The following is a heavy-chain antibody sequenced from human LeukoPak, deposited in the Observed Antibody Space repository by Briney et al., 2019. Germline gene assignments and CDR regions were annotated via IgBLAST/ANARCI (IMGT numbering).Heavy chain of an antibody. CDR1: GYTFTGYY. CDR3: ARDPSTIFGVVIIPAYSDY. CDR2: INPNSGGT. D-gene: IGHD3-3*01. Sequence: ASVKVSCKASGYTFTGYYMHWVRQAPGQGLEWMGWINPNSGGTNYAQKFQGRVTMTRDTSISTAYMELSRLRSDDTAVYYCARDPSTIFGVVIIPAYSDYWGQGTLVTVS. V-gene: IGHV1-2*02. J-gene: IGHJ4*02.